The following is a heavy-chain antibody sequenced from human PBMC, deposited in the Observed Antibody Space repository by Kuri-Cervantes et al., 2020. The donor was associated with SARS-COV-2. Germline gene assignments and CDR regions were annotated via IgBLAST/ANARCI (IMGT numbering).Heavy chain of an antibody. CDR1: GGSISSSSYY. J-gene: IGHJ4*02. CDR2: IYYSGST. CDR3: ARHGSYGWELSPYYFDY. Sequence: ESLKISCTVSGGSISSSSYYWGWIRQPPGKGLEWIGSIYYSGSTYYNPSLKSRVTISVDTSKNQFSLKLSSVTAADTAVYYCARHGSYGWELSPYYFDYWGQGTLVTVSS. D-gene: IGHD1-26*01. V-gene: IGHV4-39*01.